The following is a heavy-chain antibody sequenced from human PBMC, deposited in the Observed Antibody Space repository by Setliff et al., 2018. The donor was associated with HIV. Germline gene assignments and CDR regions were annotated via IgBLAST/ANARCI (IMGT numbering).Heavy chain of an antibody. V-gene: IGHV4-59*08. D-gene: IGHD5-18*01. CDR2: IYYGGT. CDR1: GGSISRFY. J-gene: IGHJ6*02. CDR3: ARHEEGQQWSRGGYAMDV. Sequence: SETLSLTCTVSGGSISRFYWSWIRQPPGKGLEWIGSIYYGGTNYSPSLRSRVTISLDMSRNNFSLNLSSVTAADTAVYFCARHEEGQQWSRGGYAMDVWGQGTTVTVSS.